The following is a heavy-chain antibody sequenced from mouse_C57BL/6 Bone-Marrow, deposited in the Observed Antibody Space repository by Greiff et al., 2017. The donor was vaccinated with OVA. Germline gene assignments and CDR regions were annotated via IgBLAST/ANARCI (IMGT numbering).Heavy chain of an antibody. D-gene: IGHD3-2*02. CDR2: IDPNSGGT. CDR1: GYTFTSYW. CDR3: AVDSSGGPYYFDY. J-gene: IGHJ2*01. V-gene: IGHV1-72*01. Sequence: VQLQQPGAELVKPGASVKLSCKASGYTFTSYWMHWVKQRPGRGLEWIGRIDPNSGGTKYNEKFKSKATLTVDKPSSTAYMQLSSLTSEESAVYYCAVDSSGGPYYFDYWGQGTTLTVSS.